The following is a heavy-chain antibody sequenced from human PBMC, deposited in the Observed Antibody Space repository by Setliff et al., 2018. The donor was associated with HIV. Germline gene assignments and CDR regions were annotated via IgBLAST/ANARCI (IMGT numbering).Heavy chain of an antibody. V-gene: IGHV1-24*01. Sequence: GASVKVSCKVSGYTLTELSMHWVRQAPGKGLEWMGGVTPALYLTTHAEKFQSRVTFTTDDSTSSVYMELSSLRSDDTATYYCATDSGVVPPRTLDIWGQGTVVTVSS. J-gene: IGHJ3*02. CDR1: GYTLTELS. D-gene: IGHD3-16*01. CDR3: ATDSGVVPPRTLDI. CDR2: VTPALYLT.